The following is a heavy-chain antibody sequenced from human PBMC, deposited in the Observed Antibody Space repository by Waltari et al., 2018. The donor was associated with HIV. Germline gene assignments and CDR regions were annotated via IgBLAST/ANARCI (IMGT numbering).Heavy chain of an antibody. D-gene: IGHD2-2*01. CDR2: INHRGST. Sequence: LHLHQWGAAPVTPSETLYLTCADYGASCSGHYSSSIRQPPGEGLEWIGEINHRGSTNYNPSLKSRVTISVDTSKNQFSLKLSSVTAADTAVYYCARGSIVLVPAATNYFDYWGQGTLVTVSS. J-gene: IGHJ4*02. V-gene: IGHV4-34*01. CDR3: ARGSIVLVPAATNYFDY. CDR1: GASCSGHY.